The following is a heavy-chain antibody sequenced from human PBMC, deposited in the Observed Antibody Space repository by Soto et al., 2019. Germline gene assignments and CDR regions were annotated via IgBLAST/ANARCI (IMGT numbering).Heavy chain of an antibody. CDR1: GFTFSSYS. CDR2: ISSSSSTI. CDR3: AREAAAGSLNWFDP. Sequence: EVQLVESGGGLVQPGGSLRLSCAASGFTFSSYSMNWVRQAPGKGLEWVSYISSSSSTIYYADSVKGRFTMSRDNAKNSVYRQMHRLTDEVTSVYYCAREAAAGSLNWFDPWGQGTLLPVSS. D-gene: IGHD6-13*01. J-gene: IGHJ5*02. V-gene: IGHV3-48*02.